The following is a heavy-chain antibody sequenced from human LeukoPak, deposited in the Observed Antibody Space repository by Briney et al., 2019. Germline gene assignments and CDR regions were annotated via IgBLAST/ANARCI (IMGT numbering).Heavy chain of an antibody. V-gene: IGHV1-3*01. CDR2: INAGNGNT. Sequence: ASVKVSCKASGYTFTSYAMHWVRQAPGQRLEWMGWINAGNGNTKYSQKFQGRVTITRDTSASTAYMELSSLRSEDTAVYYCARVIRYYGSGTSPLDYWGQGTLDTVSS. D-gene: IGHD3-10*01. CDR3: ARVIRYYGSGTSPLDY. CDR1: GYTFTSYA. J-gene: IGHJ4*02.